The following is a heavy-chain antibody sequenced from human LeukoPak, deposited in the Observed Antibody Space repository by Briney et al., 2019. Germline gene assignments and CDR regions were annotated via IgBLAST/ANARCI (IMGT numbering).Heavy chain of an antibody. Sequence: SGGSLRLTCAASGFTFRSSAMSWVRQAPGKGPEWVSTFSRSGPDTYYADSVKGRFTIFRDNSKNTLYLQMNSLRAEDTAVYYCAKGSLGSWYYFDYWGQGTLVTVSS. CDR3: AKGSLGSWYYFDY. D-gene: IGHD6-13*01. CDR1: GFTFRSSA. V-gene: IGHV3-23*01. J-gene: IGHJ4*02. CDR2: FSRSGPDT.